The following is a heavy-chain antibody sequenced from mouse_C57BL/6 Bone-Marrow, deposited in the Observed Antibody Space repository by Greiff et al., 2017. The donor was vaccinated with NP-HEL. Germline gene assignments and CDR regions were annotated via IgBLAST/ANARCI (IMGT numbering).Heavy chain of an antibody. CDR2: ISSGSSTI. CDR1: GFTFSDYG. CDR3: ARRGLLWDEAMDY. J-gene: IGHJ4*01. D-gene: IGHD4-1*01. V-gene: IGHV5-17*01. Sequence: EVNVVESGGGLVKPGGSLKLSCAASGFTFSDYGMHWVRQAPEKGLEWVAYISSGSSTIYYADTVQGRFTISRDNAKNNLFLQMTSLMSEDTAMYYCARRGLLWDEAMDYWGQGTSVTVSS.